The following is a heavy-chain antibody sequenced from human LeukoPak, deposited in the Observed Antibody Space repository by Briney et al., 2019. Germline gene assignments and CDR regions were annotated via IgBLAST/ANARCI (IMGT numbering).Heavy chain of an antibody. Sequence: SETLSLTCTVPGGSISSSSYYWGWIRQPPGKGLEWIGSIYYSGSTYYNPSLKSRVTISVDTSKNQFSLKLSSVTAADTAVYYCARHWTGDAFDIWGQGTMVTVSS. CDR2: IYYSGST. D-gene: IGHD3/OR15-3a*01. CDR3: ARHWTGDAFDI. V-gene: IGHV4-39*01. CDR1: GGSISSSSYY. J-gene: IGHJ3*02.